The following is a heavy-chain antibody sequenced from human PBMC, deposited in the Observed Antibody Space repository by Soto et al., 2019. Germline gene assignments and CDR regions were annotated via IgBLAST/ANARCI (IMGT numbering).Heavy chain of an antibody. J-gene: IGHJ4*02. Sequence: QVLLKESGPGLEKPSGTLSLTCAVSGDSINSNHWWSWVRQPPGKGLEWIGEIYHSGSTNYNPSLKSRAPISAESSKTQFSLKLSSVPAADRAFYYCARGGYFDTIVYYYVDDYFDFGGQGTLVTVPS. V-gene: IGHV4-4*02. CDR3: ARGGYFDTIVYYYVDDYFDF. CDR2: IYHSGST. CDR1: GDSINSNHW. D-gene: IGHD3-22*01.